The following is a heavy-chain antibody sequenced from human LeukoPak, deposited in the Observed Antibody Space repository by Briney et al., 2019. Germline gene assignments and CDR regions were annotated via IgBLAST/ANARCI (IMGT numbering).Heavy chain of an antibody. CDR3: ARGSFAHSGPDY. J-gene: IGHJ4*02. D-gene: IGHD3-10*01. CDR1: GYTFTSYD. V-gene: IGHV1-8*01. CDR2: MKPNSGNT. Sequence: ASVKVSCKASGYTFTSYDINWVRQATGQGLEWMGWMKPNSGNTGYAQKFQGRVTMTRNTSISTAYMELSSLRSEDTAVYYCARGSFAHSGPDYWGQGTLVTVSS.